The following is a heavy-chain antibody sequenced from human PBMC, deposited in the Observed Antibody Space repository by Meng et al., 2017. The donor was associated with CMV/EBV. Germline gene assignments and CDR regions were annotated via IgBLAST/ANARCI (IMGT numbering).Heavy chain of an antibody. Sequence: GESLKISCAASGFTFSSYWMSWVRQAPGKGLEWVANIKQDGSEKYYVDSVKGRFTISRDNAKNSLYLQMNSLRAEDTAVYYCARDDVVVTARGGYDEEGRDGGGKG. CDR2: IKQDGSEK. CDR1: GFTFSSYW. D-gene: IGHD2-15*01. J-gene: IGHJ6*03. CDR3: ARDDVVVTARGGYDEEGRDG. V-gene: IGHV3-7*01.